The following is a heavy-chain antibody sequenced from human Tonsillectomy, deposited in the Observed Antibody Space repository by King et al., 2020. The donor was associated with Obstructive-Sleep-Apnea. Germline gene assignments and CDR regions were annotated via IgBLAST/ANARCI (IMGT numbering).Heavy chain of an antibody. Sequence: QLQESGPGLVKPSETLSLTCTVSGYSISTEYYWGWIRQPPGKGLEWIGTIYHTGSTYYNPSLKSRVTISVDTSKNQFSLKLTSLTVADTAVYYCARVGPSQTDYWGQGTLVTVSS. V-gene: IGHV4-38-2*02. CDR1: GYSISTEYY. D-gene: IGHD3-16*01. CDR3: ARVGPSQTDY. CDR2: IYHTGST. J-gene: IGHJ4*02.